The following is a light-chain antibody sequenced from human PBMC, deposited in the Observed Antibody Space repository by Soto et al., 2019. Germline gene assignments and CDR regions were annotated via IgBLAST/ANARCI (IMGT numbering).Light chain of an antibody. CDR1: QSVSSH. V-gene: IGKV3-11*01. CDR3: QQRTNGPPT. CDR2: DAS. J-gene: IGKJ4*01. Sequence: EIVLTQSPATLSLSPGERATLFCRASQSVSSHLAWYQQKPGQAPRLLIYDASNRDTGIPPRFGGSGSGTDFTLTISSLEPEDFAVYYYQQRTNGPPTFGGGTKVEIK.